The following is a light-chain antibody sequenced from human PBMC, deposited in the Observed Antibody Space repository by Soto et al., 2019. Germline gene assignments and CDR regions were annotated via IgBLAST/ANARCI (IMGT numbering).Light chain of an antibody. V-gene: IGKV3-20*01. CDR1: QRVTNSY. J-gene: IGKJ5*01. CDR2: GAS. CDR3: QQYGTSRVT. Sequence: EIVLTQSTGTLSLSPGERVTLSCRASQRVTNSYLAWYQQKPGQAPRLLIFGASTRATGIPERFSGSGSGTDFTITISRLEPEDFGVYYCQQYGTSRVTFGQGTRLEIK.